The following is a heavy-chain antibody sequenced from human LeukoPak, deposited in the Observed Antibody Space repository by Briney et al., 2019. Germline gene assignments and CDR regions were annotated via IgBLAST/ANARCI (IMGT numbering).Heavy chain of an antibody. CDR1: GLTFSRYA. CDR3: AKEVYYFDTSGLYSFAFDI. CDR2: ISASGGST. Sequence: GGSLRLSCAASGLTFSRYAMSWVRQAPGKGLEWVSAISASGGSTYYADSVKGRFTISRDNSKNTLYLQMNSLRVEDTAVYYCAKEVYYFDTSGLYSFAFDIWGQGTMVTVPS. J-gene: IGHJ3*02. D-gene: IGHD3-22*01. V-gene: IGHV3-23*01.